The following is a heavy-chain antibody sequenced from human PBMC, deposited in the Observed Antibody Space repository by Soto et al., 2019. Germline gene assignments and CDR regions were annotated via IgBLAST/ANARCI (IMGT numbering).Heavy chain of an antibody. CDR1: GFTFSNYA. CDR3: ATYGQHLMDY. J-gene: IGHJ4*02. D-gene: IGHD4-17*01. Sequence: EVQLLESGGGLVQPGGSLRLSCAASGFTFSNYAMKWVRQAPGKGLEWVSVIGSGGDDIHYADSVEGRFTISRDDSKNTVNLQMNSLRADDTAVYYCATYGQHLMDYWGQGTLVTVSS. V-gene: IGHV3-23*01. CDR2: IGSGGDDI.